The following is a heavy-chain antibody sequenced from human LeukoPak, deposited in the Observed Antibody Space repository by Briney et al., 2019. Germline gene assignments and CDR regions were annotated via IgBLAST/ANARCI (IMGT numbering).Heavy chain of an antibody. Sequence: SETLSLTCTVSGGSISSSSYYWGWIRQPPGKGLEWIGSIYYSGSTNYNPSLKSRVTISVDTSKNQFSLKLSSVTAADTAVYYCARAPFYHGDYVDAFDIWGQGTMVTVSS. CDR2: IYYSGST. CDR1: GGSISSSSYY. V-gene: IGHV4-39*07. D-gene: IGHD4-17*01. J-gene: IGHJ3*02. CDR3: ARAPFYHGDYVDAFDI.